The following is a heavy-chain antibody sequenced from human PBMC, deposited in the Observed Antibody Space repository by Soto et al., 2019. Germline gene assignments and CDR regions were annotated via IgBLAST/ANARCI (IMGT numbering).Heavy chain of an antibody. CDR1: GFSVSNNY. V-gene: IGHV3-53*02. CDR2: IYSGGHT. CDR3: ARDRRGDRVGGGGLDV. J-gene: IGHJ6*02. D-gene: IGHD3-16*01. Sequence: QLVETGGGLIQPGGSLRLSCAASGFSVSNNYMNWVRQAPGKGLEWVAIIYSGGHTYYADSVKGRFTISRDSDKNTLYLQMNSLRAEDTAIYYCARDRRGDRVGGGGLDVWGQGTTVTVSS.